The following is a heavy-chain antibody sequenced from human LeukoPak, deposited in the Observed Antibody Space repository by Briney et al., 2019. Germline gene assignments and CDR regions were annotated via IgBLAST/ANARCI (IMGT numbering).Heavy chain of an antibody. Sequence: SETLSLTCAVYGGSFSGYYWSWIRQTPGKGLEWIGEINHSGSTNYNPSLKSRVTISVDTSKNQFSLKLSSVTAADTAVYYCARDEVMVIYGMDVWGQGTTVTVSS. J-gene: IGHJ6*02. CDR3: ARDEVMVIYGMDV. D-gene: IGHD3-16*01. CDR2: INHSGST. CDR1: GGSFSGYY. V-gene: IGHV4-34*01.